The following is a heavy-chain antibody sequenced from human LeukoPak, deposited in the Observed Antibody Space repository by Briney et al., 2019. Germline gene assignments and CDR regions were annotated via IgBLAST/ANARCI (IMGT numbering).Heavy chain of an antibody. CDR1: GGSISSYY. Sequence: SETLSLTYTVSGGSISSYYWSWIRQPAGKGLEWIGRIYTSGSTNYNPSLKSRVTMSVDTSKNQFSLKLSSVTAADTAVYYCARLYGSGSYSQYYYYGMDVWGQGTTVTVSS. CDR2: IYTSGST. V-gene: IGHV4-4*07. J-gene: IGHJ6*02. D-gene: IGHD3-10*01. CDR3: ARLYGSGSYSQYYYYGMDV.